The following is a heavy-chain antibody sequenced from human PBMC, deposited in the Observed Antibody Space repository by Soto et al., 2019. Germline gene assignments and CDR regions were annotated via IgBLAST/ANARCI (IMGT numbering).Heavy chain of an antibody. CDR1: SDSINENYY. D-gene: IGHD2-15*01. CDR3: ARAPLSPTLRTFDV. Sequence: QVQLQESGPGLVKPSETLSLTGTVSSDSINENYYWNWIRQSPGKVLEWIGYVFHTGTTHYNPSLESRVTLSISTSKNQVSLTLTSVAASDMAIYYFARAPLSPTLRTFDVWGPGTMVIVSS. V-gene: IGHV4-59*01. CDR2: VFHTGTT. J-gene: IGHJ3*01.